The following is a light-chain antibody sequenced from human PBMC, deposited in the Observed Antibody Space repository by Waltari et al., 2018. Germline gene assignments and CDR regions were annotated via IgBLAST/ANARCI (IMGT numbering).Light chain of an antibody. Sequence: QSVLTQPPPASGTPGQRATISCSGSYSNIGRHVVTWYQQLPGKAPKLLIYRSDRRPSGVPVRFSGSKSGSSASLAIDGLHSEDEADYYCASWDDSLNGHWVFGGGTKVTVL. V-gene: IGLV1-44*01. CDR2: RSD. CDR3: ASWDDSLNGHWV. J-gene: IGLJ3*02. CDR1: YSNIGRHV.